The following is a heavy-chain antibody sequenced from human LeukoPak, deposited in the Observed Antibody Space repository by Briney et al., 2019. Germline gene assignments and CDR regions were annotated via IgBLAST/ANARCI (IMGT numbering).Heavy chain of an antibody. V-gene: IGHV3-21*01. CDR2: ISSSSSYI. J-gene: IGHJ4*02. CDR3: ARDGLRIGPAAIGGPAADY. D-gene: IGHD2-2*02. Sequence: GGSLRLSCAASGFTFSSYSMNWVRQAPGKGLEWVSSISSSSSYIYYADSVKGRFTISRDNAKNSLYLQMNSLRAEDTAVYYCARDGLRIGPAAIGGPAADYWGQGTLVTVSS. CDR1: GFTFSSYS.